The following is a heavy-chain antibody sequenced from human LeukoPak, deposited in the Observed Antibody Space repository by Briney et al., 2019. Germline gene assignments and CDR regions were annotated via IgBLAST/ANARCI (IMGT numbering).Heavy chain of an antibody. V-gene: IGHV3-23*01. CDR2: ISGSGGST. J-gene: IGHJ4*02. CDR1: GFTFSSYA. Sequence: GGSLRLSCAASGFTFSSYAMSWVRQAPGKGLEWVSAISGSGGSTYYADSVKGRFTISRDNSKNTLYLQMNSLRAEDTAVYYCAKDPNYYGSGSCPPGYWGQGTLVTVSS. CDR3: AKDPNYYGSGSCPPGY. D-gene: IGHD3-10*01.